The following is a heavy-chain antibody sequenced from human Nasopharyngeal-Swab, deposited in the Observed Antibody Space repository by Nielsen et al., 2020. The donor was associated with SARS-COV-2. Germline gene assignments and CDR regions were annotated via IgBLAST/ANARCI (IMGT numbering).Heavy chain of an antibody. CDR2: ISTTGTTM. CDR1: GFSFSDYY. D-gene: IGHD3/OR15-3a*01. CDR3: ARGLRGRTDFDY. V-gene: IGHV3-11*01. J-gene: IGHJ4*02. Sequence: GESLKISCAASGFSFSDYYISWIRQAPGKGLEWVSYISTTGTTMYYADSVKGRFIISRDNAKNLLFLQMNSLRAEDTAVYYCARGLRGRTDFDYWGQGTLVTVSS.